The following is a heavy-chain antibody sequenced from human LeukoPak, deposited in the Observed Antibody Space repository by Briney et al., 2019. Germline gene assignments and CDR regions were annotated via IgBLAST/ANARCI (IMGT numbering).Heavy chain of an antibody. V-gene: IGHV4-34*01. Sequence: SETLSLTCAVYGGSFSGYYWSWIRQPPGKGLEWIGEINHSGSTNYNPSLKSRVTISVDTSKNQFSLKLRSVTAADTAVYYCATRHLLHDMGSYWGQGTLVTVSS. CDR2: INHSGST. CDR3: ATRHLLHDMGSY. CDR1: GGSFSGYY. D-gene: IGHD3-22*01. J-gene: IGHJ4*02.